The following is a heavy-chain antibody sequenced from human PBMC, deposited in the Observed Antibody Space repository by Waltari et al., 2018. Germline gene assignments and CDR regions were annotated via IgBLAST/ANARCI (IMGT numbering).Heavy chain of an antibody. V-gene: IGHV1-69*12. CDR2: IIPNLCTA. CDR1: GGTFSSYA. J-gene: IGHJ4*02. D-gene: IGHD3-22*01. CDR3: ARDAGRDESSGYYYYSY. Sequence: QVQLVQSGAEVKKPGSSVKVSCKASGGTFSSYAISWVRQAPGQGLEWMGGIIPNLCTANDAQKVQGRVTLTADEYTSTAYMGLVNLRTEDRAVYYCARDAGRDESSGYYYYSYWGQGTLVTVSS.